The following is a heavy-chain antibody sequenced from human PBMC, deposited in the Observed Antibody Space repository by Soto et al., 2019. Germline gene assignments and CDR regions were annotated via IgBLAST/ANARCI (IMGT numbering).Heavy chain of an antibody. CDR1: GGTFSSYA. CDR3: ARVRMEWEPQGQFDY. CDR2: IIPIFGTA. D-gene: IGHD1-26*01. V-gene: IGHV1-69*12. J-gene: IGHJ4*02. Sequence: QVQLVQSGAEVKKPGSSVKVSCKASGGTFSSYAISWVRQAPGQGLEWMGGIIPIFGTANYAQKFQGRVTIAADESTGTAYMELSSLRSEDTAVYYCARVRMEWEPQGQFDYWGQGTLVTVSS.